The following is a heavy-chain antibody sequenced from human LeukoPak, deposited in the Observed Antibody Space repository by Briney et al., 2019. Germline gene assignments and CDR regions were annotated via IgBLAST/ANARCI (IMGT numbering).Heavy chain of an antibody. V-gene: IGHV4-31*03. Sequence: SETLSLTCTVSGGSISSGGYYWIWIRQPPGKGLEWIGYLYYSGSTYYNPSLKSRVTISVDTSKNQFSLKLSSVTAADTAVYYCARDPGYYDSSGYYFHYGLDYWGQGTLVTVSS. CDR2: LYYSGST. D-gene: IGHD3-22*01. CDR1: GGSISSGGYY. J-gene: IGHJ4*02. CDR3: ARDPGYYDSSGYYFHYGLDY.